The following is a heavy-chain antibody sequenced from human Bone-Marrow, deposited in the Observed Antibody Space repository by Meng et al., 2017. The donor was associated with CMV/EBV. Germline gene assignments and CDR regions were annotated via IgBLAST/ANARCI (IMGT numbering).Heavy chain of an antibody. D-gene: IGHD4-11*01. V-gene: IGHV4/OR15-8*02. J-gene: IGHJ4*02. Sequence: SETLSLTCTVSGDSISSSTWWDWVRQSPGKGLEWIGEIHLSGNTNYNPSLKSRVTMSIGKSKNQFFLRLRSVTAADTAVYYCARGRRVTRYRGNYFDYWGQGTLVTVSS. CDR1: GDSISSSTW. CDR2: IHLSGNT. CDR3: ARGRRVTRYRGNYFDY.